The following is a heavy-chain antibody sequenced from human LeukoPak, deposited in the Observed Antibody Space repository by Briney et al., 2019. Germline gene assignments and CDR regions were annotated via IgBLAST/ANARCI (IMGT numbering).Heavy chain of an antibody. CDR3: ARDPSPAPTERWFDP. J-gene: IGHJ5*02. CDR1: GYTFTGYY. CDR2: INPNSGGT. D-gene: IGHD2-2*01. Sequence: GASVKVSCKASGYTFTGYYMHWVRQAPGQGLEWMGWINPNSGGTNYAQKFQGRVTMTRDTSISTAYMELSRLRSDDTAVYYCARDPSPAPTERWFDPWGQGTLVTVSS. V-gene: IGHV1-2*02.